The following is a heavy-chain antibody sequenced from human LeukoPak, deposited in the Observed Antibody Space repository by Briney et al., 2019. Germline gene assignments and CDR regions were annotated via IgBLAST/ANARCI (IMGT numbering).Heavy chain of an antibody. V-gene: IGHV3-23*01. CDR1: GFTFSSYA. CDR2: ISGSGGST. CDR3: ARDLETLAARNELIWSNWIDP. J-gene: IGHJ5*02. D-gene: IGHD6-6*01. Sequence: GSLRLSCAASGFTFSSYAMSWVRQAPGKGLEWVSAISGSGGSTYYADSVKGRFTISRDNSKNTLYLQMNSLRGDDTAMYYCARDLETLAARNELIWSNWIDPWGQGTLVTVSS.